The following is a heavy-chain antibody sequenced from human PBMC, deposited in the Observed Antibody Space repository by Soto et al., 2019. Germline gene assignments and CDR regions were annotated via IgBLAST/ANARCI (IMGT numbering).Heavy chain of an antibody. J-gene: IGHJ4*02. Sequence: WGSLRLSCVASGITFLSRAIIFFRHSPCEGLGWVSTITDNGGDSKYADSVRGRFTISRDNSKKILYPQMSNLRAEDSAVYYCVRGSQDSYPGSRIFDFWGRGTLVTVSS. D-gene: IGHD3-10*01. CDR1: GITFLSRA. CDR2: ITDNGGDS. V-gene: IGHV3-23*01. CDR3: VRGSQDSYPGSRIFDF.